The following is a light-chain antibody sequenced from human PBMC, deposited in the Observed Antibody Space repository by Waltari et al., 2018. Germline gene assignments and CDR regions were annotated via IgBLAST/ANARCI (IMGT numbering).Light chain of an antibody. Sequence: AIQMTQSPSSLSASVGDRVTNTCRASQGIRNNLAWYQQQPGKAPKLLMYATSTLQSGVPSRFSGSGSGTDFTLTISSLQPEDFATYYCLQDYNYPWTFGQGTKVEIK. CDR3: LQDYNYPWT. J-gene: IGKJ1*01. CDR2: ATS. CDR1: QGIRNN. V-gene: IGKV1-6*01.